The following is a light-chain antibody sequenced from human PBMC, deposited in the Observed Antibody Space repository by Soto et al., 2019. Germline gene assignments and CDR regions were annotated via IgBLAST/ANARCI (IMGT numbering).Light chain of an antibody. J-gene: IGKJ5*01. Sequence: EIVLTQSPATLSLSPGERAPLSCRASRSVSSSLAWYQQKPDQAPRLLIYDASNRATGIPARFSGSGSGTDFTLTISSLEPEDFAVYYCQQRGNWPLTFGQGTRLVI. CDR3: QQRGNWPLT. V-gene: IGKV3-11*01. CDR2: DAS. CDR1: RSVSSS.